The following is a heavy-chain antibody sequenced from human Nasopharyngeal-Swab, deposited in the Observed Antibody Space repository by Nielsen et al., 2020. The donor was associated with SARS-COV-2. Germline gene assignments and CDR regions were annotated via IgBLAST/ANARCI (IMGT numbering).Heavy chain of an antibody. Sequence: ASVKVSCKTSGYTFNTYGITWVRQAPGQGLEWMGWISAYNGNTNYAQKLQGRVTMTTDTSTSTAYMELRSLRSDDTAVYYCARFSAGTSAFDIWGQGTMVTVSS. CDR3: ARFSAGTSAFDI. J-gene: IGHJ3*02. CDR1: GYTFNTYG. CDR2: ISAYNGNT. D-gene: IGHD6-19*01. V-gene: IGHV1-18*04.